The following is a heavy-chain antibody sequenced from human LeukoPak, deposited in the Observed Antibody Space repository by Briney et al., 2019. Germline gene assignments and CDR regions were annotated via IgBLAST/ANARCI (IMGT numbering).Heavy chain of an antibody. CDR3: ARRPGITMVRGVIITGVGDY. D-gene: IGHD3-10*01. J-gene: IGHJ4*02. Sequence: ASVKVSCKASGYTFTSYAMNWVRQAPGQGPEWMGWINTNTGNPTYAQGFTGRFVFSLDTSVSTAYLQISSLKAEDTAVYYCARRPGITMVRGVIITGVGDYGGRGPRVTASP. CDR1: GYTFTSYA. CDR2: INTNTGNP. V-gene: IGHV7-4-1*02.